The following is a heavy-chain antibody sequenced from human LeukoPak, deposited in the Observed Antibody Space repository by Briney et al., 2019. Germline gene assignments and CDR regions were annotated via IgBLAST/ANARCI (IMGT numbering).Heavy chain of an antibody. CDR3: ARGPLGYCSSTSCRDAFDI. D-gene: IGHD2-2*01. J-gene: IGHJ3*02. V-gene: IGHV4-34*01. Sequence: SETLSLTCAVYGGSFSGYYWSWIRQPPGKGLEWIGEINHSGSTNYNLSLKSRVTISVDTSKNQFSLKLSSVTAADTAVYYCARGPLGYCSSTSCRDAFDIWGQGTMVTVSS. CDR1: GGSFSGYY. CDR2: INHSGST.